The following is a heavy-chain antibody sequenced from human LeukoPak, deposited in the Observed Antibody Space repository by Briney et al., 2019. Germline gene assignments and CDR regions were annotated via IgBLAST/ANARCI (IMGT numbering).Heavy chain of an antibody. CDR2: IIPILGIA. V-gene: IGHV1-69*04. CDR3: ARESGGYSYGSDY. CDR1: GGTFSSYA. D-gene: IGHD5-18*01. J-gene: IGHJ4*02. Sequence: SVKVFCKASGGTFSSYAISWVRQAPGQGLEWMGRIIPILGIANYAQKFQGRVTITADKSTSTAYMELSSLRSEDTAVYYCARESGGYSYGSDYWGQGTLITVSS.